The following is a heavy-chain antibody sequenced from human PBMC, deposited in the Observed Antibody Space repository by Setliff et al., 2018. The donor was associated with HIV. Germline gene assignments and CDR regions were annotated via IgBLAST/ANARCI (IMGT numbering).Heavy chain of an antibody. J-gene: IGHJ4*02. Sequence: SETLSLTCSVSGDSVSSRSYYWGWIRQSPGKGLEWIGSIYFNGITHDNPSLKSRITISVDTSKNHFSLKLRSVTAADTAVYYCARSFGIAVAGYFDYWGQGTLVTVSS. CDR1: GDSVSSRSYY. CDR3: ARSFGIAVAGYFDY. CDR2: IYFNGIT. D-gene: IGHD6-19*01. V-gene: IGHV4-39*02.